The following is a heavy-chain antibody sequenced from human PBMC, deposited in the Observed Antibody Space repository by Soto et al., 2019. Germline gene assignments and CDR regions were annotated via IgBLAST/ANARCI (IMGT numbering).Heavy chain of an antibody. CDR3: IKGGCSSTSCQDSYYYYGMDV. CDR2: IIPIFGTA. D-gene: IGHD2-2*01. V-gene: IGHV1-69*01. J-gene: IGHJ6*02. CDR1: GGTFSSYA. Sequence: QVQLVQSGAEVKKPGSSVKVSCKASGGTFSSYAISWVRQAPGQGLEWMGGIIPIFGTANYAQKFQGRVTITADESTSTAYMELSSLRSEDTAVYYCIKGGCSSTSCQDSYYYYGMDVWGQGTTVTVSS.